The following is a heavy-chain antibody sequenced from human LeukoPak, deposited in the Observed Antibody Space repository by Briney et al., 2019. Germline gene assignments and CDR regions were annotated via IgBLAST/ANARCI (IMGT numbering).Heavy chain of an antibody. CDR3: ARAKGVVITPRRLSQKVGMDV. CDR2: MNPNSGNT. J-gene: IGHJ6*02. D-gene: IGHD3-3*01. V-gene: IGHV1-8*01. Sequence: GASVKVSCKASGYTFTSYDINWVRQATGQGLEWMGWMNPNSGNTGYAQKFQGRVTMTRNTSISTAYMELSSLRSEDTAVYYCARAKGVVITPRRLSQKVGMDVWGQGTTVTVSS. CDR1: GYTFTSYD.